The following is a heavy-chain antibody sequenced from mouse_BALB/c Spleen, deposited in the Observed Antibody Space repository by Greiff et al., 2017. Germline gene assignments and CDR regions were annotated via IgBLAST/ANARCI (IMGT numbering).Heavy chain of an antibody. CDR3: ARHPIYLGLWFAY. Sequence: EVKLLESGGGLVQPGGSLKLSCAASGFDFSRYWMSWVRQAPGKGLEWIGEINPDSSTINYTPSLKDKFIISRDNAKNTLYLQMSKVRSEDTALYYCARHPIYLGLWFAYWGQGTLVTVSA. J-gene: IGHJ3*01. D-gene: IGHD4-1*01. CDR1: GFDFSRYW. CDR2: INPDSSTI. V-gene: IGHV4-1*02.